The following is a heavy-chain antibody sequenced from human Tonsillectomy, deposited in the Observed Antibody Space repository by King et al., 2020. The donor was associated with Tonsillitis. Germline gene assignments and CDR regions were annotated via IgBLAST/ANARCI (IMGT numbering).Heavy chain of an antibody. J-gene: IGHJ4*02. D-gene: IGHD2-2*01. Sequence: QLVQSGGGVVQPGRSLRLSCAASGFTFSTYGMHWVRQAPGKGLDWVAVIWYDGSNKYYADSVKGRFTISRDNSKNTLYLQMNSLRAEDTAVYYCAKGPRVVPAARFDYWGQGTLVTVSS. CDR1: GFTFSTYG. CDR2: IWYDGSNK. CDR3: AKGPRVVPAARFDY. V-gene: IGHV3-33*06.